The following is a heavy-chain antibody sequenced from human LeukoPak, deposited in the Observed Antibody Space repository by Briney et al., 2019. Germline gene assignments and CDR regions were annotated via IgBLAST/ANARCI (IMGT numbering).Heavy chain of an antibody. CDR2: IYYSGST. D-gene: IGHD6-19*01. V-gene: IGHV4-39*01. Sequence: TSETLSLTCTVSGGSISSSSYYWGWIRQPPGKGLEWIGSIYYSGSTYYNPSLKSRVTISVDTSKNQFSLKLSSVPAADTAVYYCARRRRIAVAGLGGYFEYWGQGTLVTVSS. CDR1: GGSISSSSYY. CDR3: ARRRRIAVAGLGGYFEY. J-gene: IGHJ4*02.